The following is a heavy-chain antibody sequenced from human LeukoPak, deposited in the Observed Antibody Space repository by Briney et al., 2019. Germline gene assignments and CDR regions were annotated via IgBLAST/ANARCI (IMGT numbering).Heavy chain of an antibody. CDR3: ARDELGIWAGSGSIKLY. V-gene: IGHV1-2*02. Sequence: ASVKVSCKASGYTFTGYYMHWVRQAPGQGLEWMGWINPNSGGTNYAQKFQGRVTMTRDTSISTAYMELSRLRSDDTAVYYCARDELGIWAGSGSIKLYWGQGTLGTVSS. CDR1: GYTFTGYY. J-gene: IGHJ4*02. CDR2: INPNSGGT. D-gene: IGHD3-10*01.